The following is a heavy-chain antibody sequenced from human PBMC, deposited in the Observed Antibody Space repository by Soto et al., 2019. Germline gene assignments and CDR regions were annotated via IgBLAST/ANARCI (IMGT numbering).Heavy chain of an antibody. V-gene: IGHV3-74*01. CDR3: ARGGLETFDY. Sequence: GSLRLSCAASGFTFSDEWMHWVRQVPGKGLVWVSRINKDGSYKNYADFVEGRFTISRDDAKSELCLHMDRLRAEDTAVYYCARGGLETFDYLGQGALVTVSS. CDR2: INKDGSYK. CDR1: GFTFSDEW. J-gene: IGHJ4*02. D-gene: IGHD1-1*01.